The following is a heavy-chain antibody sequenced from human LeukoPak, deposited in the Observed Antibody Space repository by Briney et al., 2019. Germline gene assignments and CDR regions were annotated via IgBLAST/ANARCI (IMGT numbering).Heavy chain of an antibody. CDR3: ARESSWSFDY. D-gene: IGHD6-13*01. J-gene: IGHJ4*02. V-gene: IGHV3-66*01. Sequence: PGESLRLSCAASGLTDRSSYMSWVRHAPGKGLEWVSVIYSDGGTYYADSVKDRFTISRDNSKNTLYLQMNSLRAEDADLYYCARESSWSFDYWGQGTLVTVSS. CDR1: GLTDRSSY. CDR2: IYSDGGT.